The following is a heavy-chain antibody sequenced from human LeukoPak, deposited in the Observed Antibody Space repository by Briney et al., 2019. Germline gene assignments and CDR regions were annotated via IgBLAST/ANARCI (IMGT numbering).Heavy chain of an antibody. CDR2: IYYSGST. J-gene: IGHJ6*02. V-gene: IGHV4-31*03. Sequence: PSETLSLTCTVSNGSISSGGYYWSWIRQHPGKVLEWIGYIYYSGSTYYNPSLESRVTISVDTSKNQFSLNLSSVTAADTAVYYCVRDRRYYDILTGSFYGLDVWGQGTTVIVSS. CDR3: VRDRRYYDILTGSFYGLDV. D-gene: IGHD3-9*01. CDR1: NGSISSGGYY.